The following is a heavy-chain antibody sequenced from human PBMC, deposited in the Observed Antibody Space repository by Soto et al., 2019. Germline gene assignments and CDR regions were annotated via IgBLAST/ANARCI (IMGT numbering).Heavy chain of an antibody. Sequence: QVQLVQSGAEVKKPGSSVKVSCKASGGTFSSYAISWVRQAPGQGLEWMGGIIPIFGTANYAQKFQGRVTITADESTSTAYMGLSSLRSEDTAVYYCARREWGDYYDSSGYAVRGDYFDYWGQGTLVTVSS. D-gene: IGHD3-22*01. CDR3: ARREWGDYYDSSGYAVRGDYFDY. CDR2: IIPIFGTA. CDR1: GGTFSSYA. V-gene: IGHV1-69*01. J-gene: IGHJ4*02.